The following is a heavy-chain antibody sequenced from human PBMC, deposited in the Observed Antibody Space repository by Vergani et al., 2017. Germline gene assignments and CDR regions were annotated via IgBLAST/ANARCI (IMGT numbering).Heavy chain of an antibody. D-gene: IGHD2-8*01. V-gene: IGHV3-21*01. CDR1: GSTVSGNY. J-gene: IGHJ4*02. Sequence: ELQLVESGGGLVQPGGSLRLSCAASGSTVSGNYMTWVRQAPGKGLEWVASISGSSSYVFYRDSVEGRFTITRDNAKKSVYLQMNSLRAEDTAMYFCARGLWDCTHIRCSPPSYWGQGTQVTVSS. CDR2: ISGSSSYV. CDR3: ARGLWDCTHIRCSPPSY.